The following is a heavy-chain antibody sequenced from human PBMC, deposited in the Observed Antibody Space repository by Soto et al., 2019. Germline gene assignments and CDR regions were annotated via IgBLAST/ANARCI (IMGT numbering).Heavy chain of an antibody. CDR2: IYYRGNT. J-gene: IGHJ6*02. CDR3: ARLYGYCISRSCHGLFALDV. V-gene: IGHV4-39*01. CDR1: SASISSTDYT. Sequence: QVQLQESGPGLVKLSETLSLTCTVSSASISSTDYTWGWIRQPPEKGLEWIGSIYYRGNTYYNPSLSHLSALFVGTSRNLFVLKVACVTATDTAVYYGARLYGYCISRSCHGLFALDVCGQGTTITVS. D-gene: IGHD2-2*03.